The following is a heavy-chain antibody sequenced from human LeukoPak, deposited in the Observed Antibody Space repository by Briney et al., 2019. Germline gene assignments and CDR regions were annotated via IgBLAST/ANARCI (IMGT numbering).Heavy chain of an antibody. J-gene: IGHJ4*02. CDR2: ISYDGSNK. CDR3: AKEGQTPYSSKFSFDY. CDR1: GFTFSSYA. Sequence: GRSLRLSCAASGFTFSSYAMHWVRQAPGKGLEWVAVISYDGSNKYYADSVKGRFTISRDNSKNTLYLQMNSLRIEDTAVYYCAKEGQTPYSSKFSFDYWGQGTLVTVSP. D-gene: IGHD6-13*01. V-gene: IGHV3-30*04.